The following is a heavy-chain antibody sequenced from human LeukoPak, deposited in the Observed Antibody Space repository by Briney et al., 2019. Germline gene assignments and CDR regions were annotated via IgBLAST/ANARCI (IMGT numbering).Heavy chain of an antibody. V-gene: IGHV1-8*01. CDR3: ARARLVRGPVTPLYYFDY. CDR1: GYTFTTYD. D-gene: IGHD2-8*02. J-gene: IGHJ4*02. CDR2: MNPNSANT. Sequence: ASVKVSCKASGYTFTTYDINWVRQATGQGHEWMGWMNPNSANTGYAQKFQGRVTITMNTSISTAYMELNSLRSDDTAVYYCARARLVRGPVTPLYYFDYWGQGVLVTVSS.